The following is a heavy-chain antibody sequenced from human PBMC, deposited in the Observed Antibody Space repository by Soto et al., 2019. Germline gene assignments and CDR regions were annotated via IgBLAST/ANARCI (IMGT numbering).Heavy chain of an antibody. J-gene: IGHJ6*02. Sequence: GGSLILSCAAAGFTFSSYAMHWVRQAPGKGLEWVAVISYDGSNKYYADSVKGRFTISRDNSKNTLYLQMNSLRAEDTAVYYCARDYYRFNSGYGFSMDVWGQGTTVTVSS. D-gene: IGHD5-12*01. V-gene: IGHV3-30-3*01. CDR1: GFTFSSYA. CDR3: ARDYYRFNSGYGFSMDV. CDR2: ISYDGSNK.